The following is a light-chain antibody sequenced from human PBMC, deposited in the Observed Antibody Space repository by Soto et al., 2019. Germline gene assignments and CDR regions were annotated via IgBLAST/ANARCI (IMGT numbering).Light chain of an antibody. J-gene: IGLJ2*01. Sequence: QSALTQPASVSGSPGQSITLSCTGTSSDIGGYDYVSWYQRHPGKAXXLIIYDXXXXXXGVSXXFXGXKSGXXXSXTISGLQAEDEADYYCTSYASGSSHVVFGGGTKLTVL. CDR3: TSYASGSSHVV. V-gene: IGLV2-14*01. CDR1: SSDIGGYDY. CDR2: DXX.